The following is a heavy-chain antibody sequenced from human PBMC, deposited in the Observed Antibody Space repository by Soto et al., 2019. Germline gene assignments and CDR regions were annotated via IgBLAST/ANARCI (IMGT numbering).Heavy chain of an antibody. V-gene: IGHV3-15*07. CDR3: TTDSYITSIIVRFDY. CDR2: IKSKTDGGTT. Sequence: GGSLRLSCAASGFTFSNAWMNWVRQAPGKGLEWVGRIKSKTDGGTTDYAAPVKGRFTISRDDSKNTLYLQMNSLKTEDTAVYYCTTDSYITSIIVRFDYWGHGTLVTVSS. CDR1: GFTFSNAW. J-gene: IGHJ4*01. D-gene: IGHD3-22*01.